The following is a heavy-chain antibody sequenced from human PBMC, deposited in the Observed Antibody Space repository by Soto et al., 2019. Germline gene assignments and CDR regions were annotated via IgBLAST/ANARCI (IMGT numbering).Heavy chain of an antibody. Sequence: QVQLVQSGAEVKRPGASVKVSCKTSGYTFHTYGITWVRQAPGQGLEWMGWISTYNGNTDYAQNLQGRATMTTDPSSSPVYMELRSLRSDDTAVYYCARKSSSSSWFDPWGQGTLVTVSS. CDR1: GYTFHTYG. D-gene: IGHD6-6*01. J-gene: IGHJ5*02. V-gene: IGHV1-18*01. CDR2: ISTYNGNT. CDR3: ARKSSSSSWFDP.